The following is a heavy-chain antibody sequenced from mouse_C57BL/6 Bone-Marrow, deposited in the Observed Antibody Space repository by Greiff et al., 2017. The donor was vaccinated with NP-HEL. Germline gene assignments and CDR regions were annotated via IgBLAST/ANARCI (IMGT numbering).Heavy chain of an antibody. CDR3: AGVTGTWYFDV. CDR2: ISSGSSTI. J-gene: IGHJ1*03. D-gene: IGHD4-1*01. Sequence: DVKLVESGGGLVKPGGSLKLSCAASGFTFSDYGMHWVRQAPEKGLEWVAYISSGSSTIYYADTVKGRFTISRDNAKNTLFLQMTSLRSEDTAMYYCAGVTGTWYFDVWGTGTTVTVSS. CDR1: GFTFSDYG. V-gene: IGHV5-17*01.